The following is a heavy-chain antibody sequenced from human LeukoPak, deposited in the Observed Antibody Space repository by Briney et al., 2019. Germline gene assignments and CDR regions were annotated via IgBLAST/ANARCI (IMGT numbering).Heavy chain of an antibody. CDR1: GGSISSSSYY. J-gene: IGHJ5*02. V-gene: IGHV4-39*01. D-gene: IGHD3-22*01. CDR3: ARLDYYDSSGYP. CDR2: IYYSGST. Sequence: SETLSLTCTVSGGSISSSSYYWGWIRQPPGKGLEWIGSIYYSGSTYYNPSLKRRVTISVDTSKNQFSLKLSSVTAADTAVYYCARLDYYDSSGYPWGQGTLVTVSS.